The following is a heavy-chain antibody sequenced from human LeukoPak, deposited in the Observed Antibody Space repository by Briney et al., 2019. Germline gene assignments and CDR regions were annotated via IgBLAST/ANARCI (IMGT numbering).Heavy chain of an antibody. CDR3: ARHLCRGGGSSYYFDY. CDR2: IYPGDSDT. V-gene: IGHV5-51*01. CDR1: GYSFTSFW. J-gene: IGHJ4*02. Sequence: PGESLMISCKGSGYSFTSFWIAWVRQMPGKGLEWMGIIYPGDSDTIYSPSLQDKVTISTDESIVSAYLQWSSLKASDTAMYYCARHLCRGGGSSYYFDYWGQGTLVTVSS. D-gene: IGHD2-15*01.